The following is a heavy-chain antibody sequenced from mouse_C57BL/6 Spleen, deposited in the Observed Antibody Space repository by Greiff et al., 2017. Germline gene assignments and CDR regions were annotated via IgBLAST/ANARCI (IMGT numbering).Heavy chain of an antibody. Sequence: DVKLVESGGGLVKPGGSLKLSCAASGFTFSSYAMSWVRQTPEKRLEWVATISDGGSYTYYPDNVKGRFTISRDNAKNNLYLQLSHLKSEDTAMYYCARDRTGTDAMDYWGQGTSGTVSS. J-gene: IGHJ4*01. D-gene: IGHD4-1*01. V-gene: IGHV5-4*01. CDR3: ARDRTGTDAMDY. CDR2: ISDGGSYT. CDR1: GFTFSSYA.